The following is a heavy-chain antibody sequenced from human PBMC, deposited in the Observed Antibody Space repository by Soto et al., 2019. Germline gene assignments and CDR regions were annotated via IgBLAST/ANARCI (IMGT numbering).Heavy chain of an antibody. CDR1: GGSISSYY. CDR2: IYYSGST. D-gene: IGHD3-10*01. Sequence: SETLSLTCTVSGGSISSYYWSWIRQPPGKGLEWIGYIYYSGSTNYNPSLNSRVTISVDTSKNQFSLKLSSVTAADTAVYYCARVLRGVFGAFDIWGQGTMVTVSS. V-gene: IGHV4-59*01. J-gene: IGHJ3*02. CDR3: ARVLRGVFGAFDI.